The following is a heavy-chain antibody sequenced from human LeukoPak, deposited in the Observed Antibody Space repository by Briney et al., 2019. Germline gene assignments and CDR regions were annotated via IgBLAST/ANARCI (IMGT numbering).Heavy chain of an antibody. CDR2: MNPNSGNT. CDR1: GYTFTGYY. J-gene: IGHJ4*02. CDR3: ARIYYDILTGYYYYFDY. Sequence: ASVKVSCKASGYTFTGYYMHWVRQATGQGLEWMGWMNPNSGNTGYAQKFQGRVTMTRNTSISTAYMELSSLRSEDTAVYYCARIYYDILTGYYYYFDYWGQGTLVTVSS. V-gene: IGHV1-8*02. D-gene: IGHD3-9*01.